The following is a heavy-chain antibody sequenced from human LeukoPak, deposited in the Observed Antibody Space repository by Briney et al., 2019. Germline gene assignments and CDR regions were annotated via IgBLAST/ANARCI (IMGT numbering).Heavy chain of an antibody. CDR3: ATPHDDGSFDY. J-gene: IGHJ4*02. D-gene: IGHD1-1*01. Sequence: PGGSLRLSYAASGFTFSSYWMSWVRQVPGKGLEWVANIKPDGSGKYYVDSVKGRFTISRDNAKNSLYLQMNILRAEDTAVYYCATPHDDGSFDYWGQGTLVTVSS. CDR2: IKPDGSGK. CDR1: GFTFSSYW. V-gene: IGHV3-7*01.